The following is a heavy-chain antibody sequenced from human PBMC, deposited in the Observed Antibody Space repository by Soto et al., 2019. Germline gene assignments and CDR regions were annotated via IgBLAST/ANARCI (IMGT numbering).Heavy chain of an antibody. CDR3: SSGTSSSWYSDAFDI. CDR2: IIPILGIA. V-gene: IGHV1-69*02. Sequence: QVQLVQSGAEVKKPGSSVKVSCKASGGTFSSYTISWVRQAPGQGLEWMGRIIPILGIANYAQKFQGRVTITADKSTSTAYMELSRLRSEDTAVYYCSSGTSSSWYSDAFDIWGQGTMVTVSS. D-gene: IGHD6-13*01. J-gene: IGHJ3*02. CDR1: GGTFSSYT.